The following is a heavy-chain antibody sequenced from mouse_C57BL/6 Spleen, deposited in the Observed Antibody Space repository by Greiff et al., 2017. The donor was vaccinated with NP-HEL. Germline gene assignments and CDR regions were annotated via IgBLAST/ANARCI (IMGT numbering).Heavy chain of an antibody. J-gene: IGHJ4*01. CDR3: ARPGAGTRAMDY. CDR2: IYPRSGNT. Sequence: VQLQQSGAELARPGASVKLSCKASGYTFTSYGISWVKQRTGQGLEWIGEIYPRSGNTYYNEKFKGKATMTADKSSSTAYMELRSLTAEDSAVYFCARPGAGTRAMDYWGQGTSVTVSS. CDR1: GYTFTSYG. D-gene: IGHD4-1*01. V-gene: IGHV1-81*01.